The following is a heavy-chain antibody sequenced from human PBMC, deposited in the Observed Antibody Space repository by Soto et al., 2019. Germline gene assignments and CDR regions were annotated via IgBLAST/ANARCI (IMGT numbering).Heavy chain of an antibody. CDR3: VRDPTYSSSWYPGYYYYYGMDV. V-gene: IGHV6-1*01. CDR2: TYYRSKWYN. CDR1: GDSVSSNSAA. Sequence: PSQTLSLTCAISGDSVSSNSAAWNWIRQSPSRGLEWLGRTYYRSKWYNDYAVSVKSRITINPDTSKNQFSLQLNSVTPEDTAVYYCVRDPTYSSSWYPGYYYYYGMDVWGQGTTVTVSS. D-gene: IGHD6-13*01. J-gene: IGHJ6*02.